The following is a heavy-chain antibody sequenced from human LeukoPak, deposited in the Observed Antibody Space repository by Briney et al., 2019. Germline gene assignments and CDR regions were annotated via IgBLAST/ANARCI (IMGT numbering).Heavy chain of an antibody. J-gene: IGHJ4*02. D-gene: IGHD4-17*01. CDR3: AADYGDYLSPSD. CDR1: GFNFRDSA. CDR2: TSYDGTNK. V-gene: IGHV3-30*04. Sequence: GGSLRLSCAASGFNFRDSAMHWVRLPPGKGLEGVAVTSYDGTNKYYADSVKGRFTISRDNSKNTLYLQMNSLTLEDTAVYYCAADYGDYLSPSDWGQGTLVTVSS.